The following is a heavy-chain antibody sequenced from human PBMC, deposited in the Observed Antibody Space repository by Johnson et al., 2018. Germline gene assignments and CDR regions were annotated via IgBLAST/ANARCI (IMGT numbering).Heavy chain of an antibody. CDR1: GFTFSSYS. Sequence: VQLVQSGGGVVQPGRSLRLSCGASGFTFSSYSMNWVRQAPGKGLEWVSGISWNSGSIGYADSVKGRFTISRDNAKNSLYLQMNSLRAEDTAVYYFAKNTHYDILTGYYNAFDIWGQGTMVTVSS. CDR3: AKNTHYDILTGYYNAFDI. V-gene: IGHV3-9*01. J-gene: IGHJ3*02. D-gene: IGHD3-9*01. CDR2: ISWNSGSI.